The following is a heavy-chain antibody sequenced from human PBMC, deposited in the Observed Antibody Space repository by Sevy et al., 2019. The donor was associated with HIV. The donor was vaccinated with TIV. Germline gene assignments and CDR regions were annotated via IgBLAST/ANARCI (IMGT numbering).Heavy chain of an antibody. Sequence: ASVKVSCKASGGTFSTYIINWVRQAPGQGLEWMGGVIASVNMANSAQKFQGRVTITADGSTSTAYMELSSLTSEDTATYYCATAMPCGGDGYYFDSWGQGTRVTVSS. CDR3: ATAMPCGGDGYYFDS. CDR1: GGTFSTYI. D-gene: IGHD2-21*02. V-gene: IGHV1-69*10. CDR2: VIASVNMA. J-gene: IGHJ4*02.